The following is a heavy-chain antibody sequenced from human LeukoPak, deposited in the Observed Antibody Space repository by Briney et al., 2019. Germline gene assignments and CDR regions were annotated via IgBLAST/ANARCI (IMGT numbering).Heavy chain of an antibody. D-gene: IGHD2/OR15-2a*01. CDR3: ARHQPNSTYDY. Sequence: SETLSLTCTVSGASICDSFWSWIRQPPGKGLEWIGYISYDGSTNYNASLMSRVTMSLDMSKNQFSLRLNSVSAADTAVYYCARHQPNSTYDYWGQGTLVTVSS. CDR2: ISYDGST. V-gene: IGHV4-59*08. CDR1: GASICDSF. J-gene: IGHJ4*02.